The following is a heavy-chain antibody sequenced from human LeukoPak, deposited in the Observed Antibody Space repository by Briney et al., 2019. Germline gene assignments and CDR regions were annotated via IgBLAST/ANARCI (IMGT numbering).Heavy chain of an antibody. D-gene: IGHD5-24*01. CDR2: IVVASGNT. CDR3: AAAPIEMQQRGFDY. Sequence: SVTVSCKASGFTFTNSAMQWVRQARGQRLEWIGWIVVASGNTKYAQKFQERVTITRDMSTSTAYMELSSLSPEDTAVYYCAAAPIEMQQRGFDYWGQGTLVTVSS. V-gene: IGHV1-58*02. CDR1: GFTFTNSA. J-gene: IGHJ4*02.